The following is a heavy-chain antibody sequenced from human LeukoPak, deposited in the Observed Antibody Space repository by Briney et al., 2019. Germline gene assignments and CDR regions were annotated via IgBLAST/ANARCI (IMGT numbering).Heavy chain of an antibody. V-gene: IGHV3-30*18. J-gene: IGHJ4*02. D-gene: IGHD3-9*01. Sequence: GRSLRLSCAASGFTFSSYGVHWVRQAPGKGLEWVAVISYDGSNKYYADSVKGRFTISRDNSKNTLYLQMNSLRAEDTAVYYCAKDLGVRYFDWLIPGSDYWGEGTLVTVSS. CDR3: AKDLGVRYFDWLIPGSDY. CDR2: ISYDGSNK. CDR1: GFTFSSYG.